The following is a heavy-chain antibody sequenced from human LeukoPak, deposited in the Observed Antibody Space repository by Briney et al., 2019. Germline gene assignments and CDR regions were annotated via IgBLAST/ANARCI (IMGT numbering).Heavy chain of an antibody. CDR3: VREAVMPVAPNTIGTSGRPLYEYYGLDV. D-gene: IGHD6-13*01. CDR1: GFTFSSYG. CDR2: ISYDGSNK. J-gene: IGHJ6*02. Sequence: GGSLRLSCAASGFTFSSYGMHWVRQAPGKGLEWVAVISYDGSNKYYADSVKGRFTISRDNSKNTVYLQMNSLGAEDTAVYYCVREAVMPVAPNTIGTSGRPLYEYYGLDVWGQGTTVIVSS. V-gene: IGHV3-30*03.